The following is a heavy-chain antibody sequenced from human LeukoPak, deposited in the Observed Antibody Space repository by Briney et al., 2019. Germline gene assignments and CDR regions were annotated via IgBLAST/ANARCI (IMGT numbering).Heavy chain of an antibody. Sequence: PGGSLRLSCAASGFTFSSYGMHWVRQAPGKGLEWVAVISYDGSNKYYADSVKGRFTISRDNSKNTLYLQMNSLRPEDTAVYYCARNGIYQLHWVWFDPWGQGTLVTVSS. CDR1: GFTFSSYG. CDR2: ISYDGSNK. D-gene: IGHD2-2*01. J-gene: IGHJ5*02. CDR3: ARNGIYQLHWVWFDP. V-gene: IGHV3-30*03.